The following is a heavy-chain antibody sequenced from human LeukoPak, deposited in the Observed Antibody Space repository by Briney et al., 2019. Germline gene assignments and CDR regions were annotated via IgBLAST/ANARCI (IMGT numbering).Heavy chain of an antibody. CDR2: ISGDGGNI. V-gene: IGHV3-43*02. CDR3: AKDLPQYYDFWSGYYGGFDY. Sequence: GGSLRLSCAASGFTFEDYAMHWVRQAPGKGLEWVSLISGDGGNIYYAESVKGRFTISRDNSKNSLYLQMNSLRTEDTALYYCAKDLPQYYDFWSGYYGGFDYWGQGTLVTVSS. CDR1: GFTFEDYA. D-gene: IGHD3-3*01. J-gene: IGHJ4*02.